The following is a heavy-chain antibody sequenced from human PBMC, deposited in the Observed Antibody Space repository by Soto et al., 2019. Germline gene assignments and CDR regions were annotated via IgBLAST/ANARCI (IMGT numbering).Heavy chain of an antibody. CDR1: GGSISSYY. V-gene: IGHV4-59*01. J-gene: IGHJ6*02. CDR2: IYYSGST. D-gene: IGHD3-10*01. CDR3: ARDKRRVRGVISPYYYYGMDV. Sequence: TSETLSLTCTVSGGSISSYYWSWIRQPPGKGLEWIGYIYYSGSTNYNPSLKSRVTISVDTSKNQFSLKLSSVTAADTAVYYCARDKRRVRGVISPYYYYGMDVWGQGTTVTVS.